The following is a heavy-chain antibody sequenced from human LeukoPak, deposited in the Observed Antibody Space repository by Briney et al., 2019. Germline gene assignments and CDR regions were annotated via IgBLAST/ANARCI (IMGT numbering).Heavy chain of an antibody. CDR1: GGSISSYY. J-gene: IGHJ4*02. V-gene: IGHV4-59*01. CDR2: IYYSGST. CDR3: ARAGRRVVPAAHFDY. Sequence: PSETLSLTCTVSGGSISSYYWSWIRQSPGKGLEWIGYIYYSGSTNYNPSLKSRVTISVDTSKNQFSLKLSSVTAADTAVYYCARAGRRVVPAAHFDYWGQGTLVTVSS. D-gene: IGHD2-2*01.